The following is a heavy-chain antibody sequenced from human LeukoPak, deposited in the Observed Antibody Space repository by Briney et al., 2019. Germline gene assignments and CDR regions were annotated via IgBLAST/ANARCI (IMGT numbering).Heavy chain of an antibody. CDR1: GYTFTSYD. J-gene: IGHJ4*02. CDR2: INPNSGGT. Sequence: GASVKVSCKASGYTFTSYDINWVRQATGQGLEWMGWINPNSGGTNYAQKFQGRVTMTRDTSISTAYMELSRLRPDDTAVYYCARQGGYDFWSGPYFDYWGQGTLVTVSS. CDR3: ARQGGYDFWSGPYFDY. V-gene: IGHV1-2*02. D-gene: IGHD3-3*01.